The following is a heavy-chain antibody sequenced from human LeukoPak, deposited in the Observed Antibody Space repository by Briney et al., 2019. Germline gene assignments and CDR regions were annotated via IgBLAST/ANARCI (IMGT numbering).Heavy chain of an antibody. CDR3: ARASYYYYYMDV. V-gene: IGHV1-69*04. Sequence: SVKVSCKASGGTFSSYAISWVRQAPGQGLEWMGRIIPILGIANYAQKFQGRVTITADKSTSTAYMELSSLRSEDTAVYYCARASYYYYYMDVWGKGTTVTVSS. CDR2: IIPILGIA. CDR1: GGTFSSYA. J-gene: IGHJ6*03.